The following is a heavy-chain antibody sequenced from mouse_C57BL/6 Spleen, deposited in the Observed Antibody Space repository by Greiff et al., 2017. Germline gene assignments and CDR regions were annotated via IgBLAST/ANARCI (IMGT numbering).Heavy chain of an antibody. Sequence: VQLQESGPELVKPGASVKISCKASGYAFSSSWMNWVKQRPGKGLEWIGRIYPGDGDTNYNGKFKGKATLTADKSSSTAYMQLSSLTSEDSAVYFCARSLYYYGSSYHWYFDVWGTGTTVTVSS. CDR3: ARSLYYYGSSYHWYFDV. CDR2: IYPGDGDT. J-gene: IGHJ1*03. V-gene: IGHV1-82*01. CDR1: GYAFSSSW. D-gene: IGHD1-1*01.